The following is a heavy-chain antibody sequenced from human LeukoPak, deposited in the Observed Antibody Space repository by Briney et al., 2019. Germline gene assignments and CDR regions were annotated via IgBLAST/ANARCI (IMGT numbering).Heavy chain of an antibody. V-gene: IGHV4-59*01. CDR3: ARTVLLWFGELKAFDY. CDR1: GGSISSYY. CDR2: IYYSGST. Sequence: SETLSLTCTVYGGSISSYYWSWIRQPPGKGLEWIGYIYYSGSTNYNPSLKSRVTISVDTSKNQFSLKLSSVTAADTAVYYCARTVLLWFGELKAFDYWGQGTLVTVSS. D-gene: IGHD3-10*01. J-gene: IGHJ4*02.